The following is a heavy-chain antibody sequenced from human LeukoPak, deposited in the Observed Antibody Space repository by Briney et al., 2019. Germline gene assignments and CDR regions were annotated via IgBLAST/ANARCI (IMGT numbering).Heavy chain of an antibody. CDR2: ISSSGSTI. D-gene: IGHD3-22*01. CDR3: ARDRSSTTYYYDSSGYTFDY. J-gene: IGHJ4*02. CDR1: GFTFSDYY. V-gene: IGHV3-11*01. Sequence: GGSLRLSCAASGFTFSDYYVSWIRRAPGKGLEWVSYISSSGSTIYYADSVKGRFTISRDNAKNSLYLQMNSLRAEDTAVYYCARDRSSTTYYYDSSGYTFDYWGQGTLVTASS.